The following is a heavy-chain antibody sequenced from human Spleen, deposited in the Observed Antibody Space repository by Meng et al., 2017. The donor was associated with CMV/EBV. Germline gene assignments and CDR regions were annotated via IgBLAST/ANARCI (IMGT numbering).Heavy chain of an antibody. CDR2: IYYSGTT. D-gene: IGHD3-3*01. CDR1: INSGDYY. V-gene: IGHV4-31*02. J-gene: IGHJ4*01. Sequence: INSGDYYWTWIRQHPGKGLGWIGYIYYSGTTYYNPSLKSRVTMSVDTSKNQFSLKVNSVTAADTAVYYCARTSITIFGVVYRGFDYWGHGTLVTVSS. CDR3: ARTSITIFGVVYRGFDY.